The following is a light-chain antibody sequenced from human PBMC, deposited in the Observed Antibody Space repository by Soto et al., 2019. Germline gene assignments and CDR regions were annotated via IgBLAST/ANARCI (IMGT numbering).Light chain of an antibody. CDR2: YDD. J-gene: IGLJ1*01. CDR1: RSNIGNNA. Sequence: QSVVTQPPSVSEAPRQRVTISCSGSRSNIGNNAVNWYQQFPGKAPKLLIYYDDLVASGVSDRFSGSKSGTSASLAISGLQSEDVADYYCAAWDDILNGYVFGTGTKVTVL. CDR3: AAWDDILNGYV. V-gene: IGLV1-36*01.